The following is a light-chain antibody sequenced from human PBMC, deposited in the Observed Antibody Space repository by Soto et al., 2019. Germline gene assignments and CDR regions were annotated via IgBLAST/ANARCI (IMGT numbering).Light chain of an antibody. V-gene: IGKV1-9*01. CDR2: AAS. Sequence: DIQLTQSPSFLSASVGDRVTITCRTSQDISSYLAWYQQKPGKAPQLLISAASTLQSGVPSRFSGSGSGTEFTLTISSLQPEDFATYYCQQLKRYPLSFGGGTKVEIK. J-gene: IGKJ4*01. CDR1: QDISSY. CDR3: QQLKRYPLS.